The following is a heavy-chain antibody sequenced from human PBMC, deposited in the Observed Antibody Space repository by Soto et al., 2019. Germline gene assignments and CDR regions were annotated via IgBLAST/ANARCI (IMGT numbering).Heavy chain of an antibody. V-gene: IGHV3-53*01. Sequence: EVQLVESGGGLIQPGESLRLSCAASGFSVSINYMSWVRQAPGKGLEWVSVISSGDTTYYADSVKGRFTISKDNSKNTXXLQMNSLRAEDTAVYYCARGHCSGGGCYSGWSMDVWGQGTTVTVS. CDR1: GFSVSINY. CDR3: ARGHCSGGGCYSGWSMDV. D-gene: IGHD2-15*01. CDR2: ISSGDTT. J-gene: IGHJ6*02.